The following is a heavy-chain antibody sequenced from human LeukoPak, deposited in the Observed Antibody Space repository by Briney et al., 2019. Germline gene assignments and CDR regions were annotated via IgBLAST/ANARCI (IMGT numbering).Heavy chain of an antibody. CDR1: GFTFSSYW. CDR2: INSDGSST. D-gene: IGHD1-26*01. Sequence: GGSLRLSCAASGFTFSSYWMHWVRQAPGKGLVWVSRINSDGSSTSYADSVKGRFTISRDNAKNTLYLQMNSLRAEDTAVYYCAREGGIVGAFDPWSQGTLVTVSS. CDR3: AREGGIVGAFDP. V-gene: IGHV3-74*01. J-gene: IGHJ5*02.